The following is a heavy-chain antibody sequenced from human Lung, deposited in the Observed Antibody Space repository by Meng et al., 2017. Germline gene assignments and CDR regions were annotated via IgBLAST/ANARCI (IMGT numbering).Heavy chain of an antibody. CDR2: INHSGST. CDR1: GGSFSDYY. Sequence: HLPKCEPGLFKSSETLSLTCVVSGGSFSDYYWSWIRQPPGKELEWIGEINHSGSTNYNPSLESRATISVDTSQNNLSLKLSSVTAADSAVYYCARGPTTMAHDFDYWGQGTLVTVSS. CDR3: ARGPTTMAHDFDY. V-gene: IGHV4-34*01. D-gene: IGHD4-11*01. J-gene: IGHJ4*02.